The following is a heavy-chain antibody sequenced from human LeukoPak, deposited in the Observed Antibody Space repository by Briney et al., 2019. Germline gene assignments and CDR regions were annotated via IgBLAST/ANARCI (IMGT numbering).Heavy chain of an antibody. CDR1: GGSINSGSYY. V-gene: IGHV4-61*09. D-gene: IGHD3-22*01. J-gene: IGHJ6*03. CDR2: IYTTGST. Sequence: SQTLSFTCTASGGSINSGSYYWNWIRQSAGKGLEWIGHIYTTGSTNCSPSLRSRVTISLDTSKNQFSLKLSSVTAADTAVYYCARVGGDSSGYYPIPYYYYMDVWGKGTTVTVSS. CDR3: ARVGGDSSGYYPIPYYYYMDV.